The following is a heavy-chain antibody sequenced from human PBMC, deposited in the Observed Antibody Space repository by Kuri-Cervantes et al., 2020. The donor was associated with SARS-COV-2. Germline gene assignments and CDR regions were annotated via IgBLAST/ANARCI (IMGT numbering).Heavy chain of an antibody. D-gene: IGHD1-26*01. CDR3: ARAGRWELLLGRLAYFDY. CDR2: ISSSSSYI. V-gene: IGHV3-21*01. CDR1: GFTFSSYS. J-gene: IGHJ4*02. Sequence: GESLKISCAASGFTFSSYSMNWVRQAPGKGLEWVSSISSSSSYIHYADSVKGRFTISRDNAKNSLYLQMNSLRAEDTAVYYCARAGRWELLLGRLAYFDYWGQGTLVTVSS.